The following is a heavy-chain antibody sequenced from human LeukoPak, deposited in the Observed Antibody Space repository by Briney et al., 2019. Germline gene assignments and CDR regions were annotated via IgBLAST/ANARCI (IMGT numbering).Heavy chain of an antibody. CDR3: AREVHDSSGYWDY. CDR1: GGSISSSSYY. Sequence: PPETLSLTCTVSGGSISSSSYYWGWIRQPPGKGLEWIGSIYYSGSTYYNPSLKSRVTISVDTSKNQFSLKLSSVTAADTAVYYCAREVHDSSGYWDYWGQGTLVTVSS. J-gene: IGHJ4*02. V-gene: IGHV4-39*07. D-gene: IGHD3-22*01. CDR2: IYYSGST.